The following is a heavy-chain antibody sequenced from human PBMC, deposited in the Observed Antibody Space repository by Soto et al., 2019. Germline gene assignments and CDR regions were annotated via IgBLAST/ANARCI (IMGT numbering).Heavy chain of an antibody. CDR2: IKQDGSEK. V-gene: IGHV3-7*01. D-gene: IGHD4-4*01. CDR3: AQVTTDPSFYYYYMDV. CDR1: GFTFSSYW. Sequence: GGSLRLSCAASGFTFSSYWMSWVRQAPGKGLEWVANIKQDGSEKYYVDSVKGRFTISRDNAKNSLYLQMNSLRAEDTAVYYCAQVTTDPSFYYYYMDVWGKGTTVTVSS. J-gene: IGHJ6*03.